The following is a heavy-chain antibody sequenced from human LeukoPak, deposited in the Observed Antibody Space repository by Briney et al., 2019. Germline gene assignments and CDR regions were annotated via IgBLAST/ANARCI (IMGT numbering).Heavy chain of an antibody. J-gene: IGHJ4*02. CDR1: GGSFSGYY. CDR3: ARLRNVVVPAAMGWRNGERGFDY. CDR2: INHSGST. D-gene: IGHD2-2*01. V-gene: IGHV4-34*01. Sequence: SETLSLTCAVYGGSFSGYYWSWIRQPPGKGLEWIGEINHSGSTNYNPSLKSRVTISVDTSKNQFSLKLSSVTAADTAVYYCARLRNVVVPAAMGWRNGERGFDYWGQGTLVTVSS.